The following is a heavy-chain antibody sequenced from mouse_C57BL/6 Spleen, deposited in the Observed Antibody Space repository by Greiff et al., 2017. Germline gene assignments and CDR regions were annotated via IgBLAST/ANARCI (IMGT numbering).Heavy chain of an antibody. V-gene: IGHV1-9*01. D-gene: IGHD5-1*01. CDR3: ARSKEYGEGREYAMDY. Sequence: VQLQQSGAELMKPGASVKLSCKATGYTFTGYWIEWVKQRPGHGLEWIGEILPGSGSTNYNEKFKGKATFTADTSSNTAYMQLSSLTTEDSAIYYCARSKEYGEGREYAMDYWGQGTSVTVSS. CDR2: ILPGSGST. J-gene: IGHJ4*01. CDR1: GYTFTGYW.